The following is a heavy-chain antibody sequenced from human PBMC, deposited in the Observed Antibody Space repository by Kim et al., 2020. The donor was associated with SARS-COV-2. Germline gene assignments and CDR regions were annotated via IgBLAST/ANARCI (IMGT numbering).Heavy chain of an antibody. CDR1: GGSFSGYY. CDR3: ARHYGGNSY. V-gene: IGHV4-34*01. CDR2: INHSGST. Sequence: SETLSLTCAVYGGSFSGYYWSWIRQPPGKGLEWIGEINHSGSTNYNPSLKSRVTISVDTSKNQFSLKLSSVTAADTAVYYCARHYGGNSYWGQGTLVTVSS. J-gene: IGHJ4*02. D-gene: IGHD4-17*01.